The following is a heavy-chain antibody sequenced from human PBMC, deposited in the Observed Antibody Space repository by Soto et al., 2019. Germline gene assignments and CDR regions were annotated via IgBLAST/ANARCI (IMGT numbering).Heavy chain of an antibody. CDR2: IHYTGSI. Sequence: QLQLQESGPGLVKPSATLSLTCSVSGASISSTSFYWGWIRQPPWKGLQWIGSIHYTGSIDYGPSMKGRVSMSVDTSKSQLSLTLSAVTAADTAVYYCARHSHMLNNWFGPWGQGTLVTVSS. CDR3: ARHSHMLNNWFGP. D-gene: IGHD3-10*02. J-gene: IGHJ5*02. CDR1: GASISSTSFY. V-gene: IGHV4-39*01.